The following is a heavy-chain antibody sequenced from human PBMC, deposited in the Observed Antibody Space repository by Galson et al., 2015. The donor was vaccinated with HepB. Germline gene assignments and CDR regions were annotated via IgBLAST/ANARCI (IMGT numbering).Heavy chain of an antibody. Sequence: QTPKKGLEWIGEIDHSGTAHYSPSLRSRVTISIDTSKNQFSLSLISVTAADTAVYFCARFHGISITGQFDYWGQGILVTVSS. D-gene: IGHD3-3*01. CDR3: ARFHGISITGQFDY. V-gene: IGHV4-34*01. J-gene: IGHJ4*02. CDR2: IDHSGTA.